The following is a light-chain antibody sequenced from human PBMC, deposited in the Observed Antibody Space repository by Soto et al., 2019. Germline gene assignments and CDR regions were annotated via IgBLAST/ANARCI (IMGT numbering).Light chain of an antibody. CDR2: GAS. Sequence: EIVRTHSPATLSVSPGERATLSCRASQSIGGSLAWYQQKPGHAPSLLIYGASNSATGGPARFSGSGSWTEFTLTISSLQSEDFAGSYCQQYSKWWEFGQWTKVEIK. CDR1: QSIGGS. J-gene: IGKJ1*01. V-gene: IGKV3-15*01. CDR3: QQYSKWWE.